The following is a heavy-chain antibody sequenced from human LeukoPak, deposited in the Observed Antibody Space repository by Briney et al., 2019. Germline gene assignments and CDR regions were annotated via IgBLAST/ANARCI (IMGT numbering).Heavy chain of an antibody. J-gene: IGHJ4*02. CDR3: ASLWYYDSSGYLYYFDY. CDR2: IYYSGST. V-gene: IGHV4-39*01. CDR1: GGSISSSSYY. Sequence: TETLSLTCTVSGGSISSSSYYWGWIRQPPEKGLEWIGSIYYSGSTYDNPSLKSRVTISVDTSKNQFSLKLSSVTAADTAVYYCASLWYYDSSGYLYYFDYWGQGTLVTVSS. D-gene: IGHD3-22*01.